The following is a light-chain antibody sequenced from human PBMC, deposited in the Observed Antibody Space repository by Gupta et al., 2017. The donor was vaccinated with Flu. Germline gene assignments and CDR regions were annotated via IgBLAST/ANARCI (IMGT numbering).Light chain of an antibody. CDR3: PCYDIRLRGV. CDR1: TSNIGAGYE. J-gene: IGLJ2*01. Sequence: QSVLTQPPSVSGAPGQGVTISCTGSTSNIGAGYEVHWYQQPPGTAPKLLSNGKNNRPAGPPGRCAASNAGASAFLTTTGLQAEDEAYYYCPCYDIRLRGVFGGGTKMTVL. CDR2: GKN. V-gene: IGLV1-40*01.